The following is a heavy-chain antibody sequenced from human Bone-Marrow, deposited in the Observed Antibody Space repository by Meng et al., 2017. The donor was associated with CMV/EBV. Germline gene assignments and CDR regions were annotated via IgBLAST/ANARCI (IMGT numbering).Heavy chain of an antibody. V-gene: IGHV1-69*10. CDR1: GGTFSSYA. CDR2: IIPILGIA. CDR3: ARAVDYGDFVGVYYYGMDV. Sequence: SVKVSCKASGGTFSSYAISWVRQAPVQGLEWMGGIIPILGIANYAQKFQGRVTITSDKSTSTAYMELSSLRSEVTAVYYFARAVDYGDFVGVYYYGMDVWGQGTAVTVSS. D-gene: IGHD4-17*01. J-gene: IGHJ6*02.